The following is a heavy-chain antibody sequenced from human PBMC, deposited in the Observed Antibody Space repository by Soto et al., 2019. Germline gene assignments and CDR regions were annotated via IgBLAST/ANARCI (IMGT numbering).Heavy chain of an antibody. D-gene: IGHD3-22*01. CDR2: IYHSGNT. J-gene: IGHJ4*02. CDR3: ARAANYYDRTGYYTFDH. V-gene: IGHV4-4*02. CDR1: GDSSSRSNW. Sequence: PSETLSLTCVVSGDSSSRSNWWSWVRQPPGKGLEWIGEIYHSGNTNYNPSLKSRVTISVDKSKNQFSLKLRSVTDADTAVYYCARAANYYDRTGYYTFDHWGPGTLVTVS.